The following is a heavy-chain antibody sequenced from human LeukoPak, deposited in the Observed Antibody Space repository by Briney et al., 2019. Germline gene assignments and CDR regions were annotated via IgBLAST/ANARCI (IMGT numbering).Heavy chain of an antibody. D-gene: IGHD2-21*02. CDR3: ARLVVTATGHNWFDP. CDR1: GFTFSSYA. Sequence: GGSLRLSCAASGFTFSSYAMHWVRQAPGKGLEWVAVISYDGSNKYYADSVKGRFTISRDNSKNTLYLQMNSLRAEDTAVYYCARLVVTATGHNWFDPWGQGTLVTVSS. CDR2: ISYDGSNK. V-gene: IGHV3-30*04. J-gene: IGHJ5*02.